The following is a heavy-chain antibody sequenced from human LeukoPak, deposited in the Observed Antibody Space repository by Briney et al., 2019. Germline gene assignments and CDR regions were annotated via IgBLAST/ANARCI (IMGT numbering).Heavy chain of an antibody. CDR3: AKPIPWYVATIDY. Sequence: GGSLRLSCAASGFTFSSYAMSWVRQAPGKGLEWVSAISGSGGSTYYADSVKGRFTHSRDNSKNTLYLQMHTLRAEDTAVYYCAKPIPWYVATIDYWGQGTLVTVSS. V-gene: IGHV3-23*01. J-gene: IGHJ4*02. D-gene: IGHD6-13*01. CDR1: GFTFSSYA. CDR2: ISGSGGST.